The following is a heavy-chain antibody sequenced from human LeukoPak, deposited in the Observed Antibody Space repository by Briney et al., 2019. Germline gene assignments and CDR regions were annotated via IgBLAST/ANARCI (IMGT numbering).Heavy chain of an antibody. V-gene: IGHV4-59*08. D-gene: IGHD6-19*01. CDR3: ARRSSGWDFDY. Sequence: PSETLSLTCTVSGGSISSYYWSWIRQPPGKGLEWIGYIYYSGSTNYNPSLKSRVTISVDTSKNQFSLKLSSVIAADTAVYYCARRSSGWDFDYWGQGTLVTVSS. CDR2: IYYSGST. CDR1: GGSISSYY. J-gene: IGHJ4*02.